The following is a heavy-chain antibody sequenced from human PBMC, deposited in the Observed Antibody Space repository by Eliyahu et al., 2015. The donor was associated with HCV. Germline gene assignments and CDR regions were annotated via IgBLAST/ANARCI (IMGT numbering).Heavy chain of an antibody. Sequence: EVQLVESGGGLVQPGGSLXXSCAASGFTFXNXWMXWVRQAPGKGXEXVANIKQDGSEKYYVDSVKGRFTISKDNAKNSLYLQMNSLRAEDTAVYYCARDYFDYWGQGTLVTVSS. J-gene: IGHJ4*02. CDR3: ARDYFDY. CDR2: IKQDGSEK. V-gene: IGHV3-7*01. CDR1: GFTFXNXW.